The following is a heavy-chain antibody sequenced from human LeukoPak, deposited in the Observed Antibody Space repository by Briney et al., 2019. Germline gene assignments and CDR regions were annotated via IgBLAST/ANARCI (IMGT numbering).Heavy chain of an antibody. D-gene: IGHD5-18*01. V-gene: IGHV3-74*01. CDR2: INSDGSST. CDR3: AKGAAMVTAWGEAFDI. CDR1: GFTFSSYW. Sequence: PGGSLRLSCAASGFTFSSYWMHWVRQAPGKGLVWVSRINSDGSSTSYADSVKGRFTISRDNAKNTLYLQMNSLRAEDTAVYYCAKGAAMVTAWGEAFDIWGQGTMVTVSS. J-gene: IGHJ3*02.